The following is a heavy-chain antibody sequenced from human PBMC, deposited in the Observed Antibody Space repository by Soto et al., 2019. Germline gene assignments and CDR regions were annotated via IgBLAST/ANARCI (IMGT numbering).Heavy chain of an antibody. CDR3: ARDYPQGTGGMDV. J-gene: IGHJ6*01. Sequence: GSVKVCCKASGYPFTSYYMHLVRQAPGQGLEWMGIINPSRGSTSYAQKFQGRVTMTRDTSTSTVYMELSSLRSEDTAVYYCARDYPQGTGGMDVWGQGTTVTVSS. CDR2: INPSRGST. CDR1: GYPFTSYY. V-gene: IGHV1-46*01. D-gene: IGHD3-10*01.